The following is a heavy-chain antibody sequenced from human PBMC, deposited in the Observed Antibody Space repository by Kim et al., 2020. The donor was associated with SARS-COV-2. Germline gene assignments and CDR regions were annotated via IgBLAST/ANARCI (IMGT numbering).Heavy chain of an antibody. D-gene: IGHD6-13*01. CDR2: ISVSGRYT. V-gene: IGHV3-23*01. Sequence: GGSLRLSCAASGFTFSSYAMSWVRQAPGKGLEWVSTISVSGRYTYHADTVKGRFTISRDNFKNTLYLQMNSLRAEDTAVYSCAKQAGVLHYYHMDVWGKG. CDR3: AKQAGVLHYYHMDV. J-gene: IGHJ6*03. CDR1: GFTFSSYA.